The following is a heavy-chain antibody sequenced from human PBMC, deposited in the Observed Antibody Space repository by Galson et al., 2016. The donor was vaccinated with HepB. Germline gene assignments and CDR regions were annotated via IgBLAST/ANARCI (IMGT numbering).Heavy chain of an antibody. J-gene: IGHJ4*02. CDR3: ARNMLRAAYFDY. CDR1: GFTFSSSE. D-gene: IGHD2-15*01. CDR2: ITGSSDFI. Sequence: SLRLSCAASGFTFSSSEMKWLRQAPGKGLEWVSYITGSSDFIKYADSVKGRFTVSRDNAKNSVYLHMNSLRDEDTAVYFCARNMLRAAYFDYWSQGTLVTVSS. V-gene: IGHV3-48*02.